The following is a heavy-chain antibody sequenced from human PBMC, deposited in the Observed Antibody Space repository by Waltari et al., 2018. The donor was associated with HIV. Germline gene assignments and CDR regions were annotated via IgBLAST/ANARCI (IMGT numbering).Heavy chain of an antibody. CDR3: AKDHGGYWRRDDIYFDV. CDR1: GIAIDDYA. D-gene: IGHD3-22*01. Sequence: EVQLVDSGGGLVQPGSSLRLLCAGSGIAIDDYAMHWVRQRPGKGLGWVSAISYNSGSAAYADSVRGRFTVSRDNSKNSVYLQMDSLRPEDTAFYFCAKDHGGYWRRDDIYFDVWGRGTKVTVSS. CDR2: ISYNSGSA. V-gene: IGHV3-9*01. J-gene: IGHJ3*01.